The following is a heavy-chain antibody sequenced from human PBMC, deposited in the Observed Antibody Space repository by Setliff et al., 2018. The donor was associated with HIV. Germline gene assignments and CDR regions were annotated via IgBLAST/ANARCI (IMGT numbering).Heavy chain of an antibody. D-gene: IGHD2-2*02. Sequence: GGSLRLSCAASGFTFSSYSMNWVRRAPGKGLEWVSYISSSSSTIYYADSVKGRFTISRDNAKNSLYLQMNSLRAEDTAVYYCARDLMPQDIVVVPAAIGPDYWGQGTLVTVSS. CDR3: ARDLMPQDIVVVPAAIGPDY. J-gene: IGHJ4*02. CDR1: GFTFSSYS. V-gene: IGHV3-48*01. CDR2: ISSSSSTI.